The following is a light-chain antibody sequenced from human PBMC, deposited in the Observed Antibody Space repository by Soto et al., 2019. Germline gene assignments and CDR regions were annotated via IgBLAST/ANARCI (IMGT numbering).Light chain of an antibody. V-gene: IGKV3-11*01. Sequence: EIVLTQSPATLSLSPGERATLSCRASQSVSSYLAWYQQKLGQAPRLLIYDASNRATGIPARFSGSGSGTDFTLTISSLEPEDFAVYYCQQRSNLPLTFGGGTKVEIK. J-gene: IGKJ4*01. CDR3: QQRSNLPLT. CDR1: QSVSSY. CDR2: DAS.